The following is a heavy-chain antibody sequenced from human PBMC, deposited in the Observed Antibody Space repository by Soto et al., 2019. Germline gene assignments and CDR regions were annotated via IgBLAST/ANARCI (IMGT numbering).Heavy chain of an antibody. V-gene: IGHV1-2*04. Sequence: ASVKVSCKASGYTFTGYYMHWVRQAPGQGLEWMGWINPNSGGTNYAQKFQGWVTMTRDTSISTAYMELSRLRSDDTAVYYCAREDRITMVRGVLGYYYGMDVSGQGTTVTVSS. CDR1: GYTFTGYY. D-gene: IGHD3-10*01. J-gene: IGHJ6*02. CDR3: AREDRITMVRGVLGYYYGMDV. CDR2: INPNSGGT.